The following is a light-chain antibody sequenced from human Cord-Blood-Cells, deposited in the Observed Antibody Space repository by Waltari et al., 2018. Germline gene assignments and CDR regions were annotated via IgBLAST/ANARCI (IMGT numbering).Light chain of an antibody. CDR2: DAS. CDR1: QSVSSY. CDR3: QQWGT. J-gene: IGKJ3*01. V-gene: IGKV3-11*01. Sequence: EIVLTQSPATLSLSPGERATLSCRASQSVSSYLAWYQQKPGQAPSLLIYDASNRATGIPARFSGSGSGTDFTLTISSLEPEDFAVYYCQQWGTFGPGTKVDIK.